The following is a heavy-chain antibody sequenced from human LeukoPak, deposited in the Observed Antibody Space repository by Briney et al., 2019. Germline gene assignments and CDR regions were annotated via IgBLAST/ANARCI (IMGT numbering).Heavy chain of an antibody. CDR1: GFSFSSYG. CDR3: AKDLELATPYYYYYGMDV. J-gene: IGHJ6*02. CDR2: IWYDGSNK. D-gene: IGHD1-26*01. Sequence: GGSLRLSCAASGFSFSSYGFHWVRQAPGKGLEWVAVIWYDGSNKYYADSVKGRFTISRDNSKNTLYLQMNSLRAEDTAVYYCAKDLELATPYYYYYGMDVWGQGTMVTVSS. V-gene: IGHV3-30*02.